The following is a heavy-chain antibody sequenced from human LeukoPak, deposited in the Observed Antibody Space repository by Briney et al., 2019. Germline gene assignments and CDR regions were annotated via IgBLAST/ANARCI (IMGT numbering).Heavy chain of an antibody. CDR2: VRNDGFDT. V-gene: IGHV3-30*02. D-gene: IGHD4-23*01. CDR1: GLTFTNHG. Sequence: GGSLRLSCVTSGLTFTNHGFHWLRQAADKGLEWVAFVRNDGFDTYHSNSVKGRFSISRDDSKNTVYLQMNSLRDEDTALYYCARDRGKDYFGDWGQGTQVTVSS. CDR3: ARDRGKDYFGD. J-gene: IGHJ4*02.